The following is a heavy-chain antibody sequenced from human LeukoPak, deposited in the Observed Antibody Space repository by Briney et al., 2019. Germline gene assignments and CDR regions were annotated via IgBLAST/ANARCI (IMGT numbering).Heavy chain of an antibody. V-gene: IGHV3-30*03. J-gene: IGHJ6*02. CDR1: GFTFSSYG. CDR2: ISYDGSNK. Sequence: GGSLRLSCAASGFTFSSYGMHWVRQAPGKGLEWVAVISYDGSNKYYADSVKGRFTISRDNSKNTLYLQMNSLRAEDTAVYYCARGTPSSSGWLYYGMDVWGQGTTVTVSS. CDR3: ARGTPSSSGWLYYGMDV. D-gene: IGHD6-19*01.